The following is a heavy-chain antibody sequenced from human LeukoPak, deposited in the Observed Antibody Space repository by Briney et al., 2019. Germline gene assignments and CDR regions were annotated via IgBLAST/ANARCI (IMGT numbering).Heavy chain of an antibody. D-gene: IGHD6-19*01. CDR3: ARLSVAGTTIDY. CDR2: MYPDGSA. J-gene: IGHJ4*02. Sequence: PSQTLSLTCAVSGGSISSGGYAWSWIRQTPGKGPEWVGYMYPDGSAYYKSSLKRRVIISLDPSKNQFSLKLNSVTAADTAVYYCARLSVAGTTIDYWGQGTLVTVSS. V-gene: IGHV4-30-2*01. CDR1: GGSISSGGYA.